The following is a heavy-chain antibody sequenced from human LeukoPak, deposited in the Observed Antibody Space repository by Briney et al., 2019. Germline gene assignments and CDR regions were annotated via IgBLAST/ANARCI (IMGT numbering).Heavy chain of an antibody. CDR3: ARAPILAPVGYYYYMDV. CDR1: GGTFSSYA. D-gene: IGHD3-3*01. CDR2: IIPIFGTA. V-gene: IGHV1-69*05. Sequence: ASMKVSCKASGGTFSSYAISWVRQAPGQGLEWMGGIIPIFGTANYAQKFQGKVTITTDESTSTAYMELSSLRSEDTAVYYCARAPILAPVGYYYYMDVWGKGTTVTVSS. J-gene: IGHJ6*03.